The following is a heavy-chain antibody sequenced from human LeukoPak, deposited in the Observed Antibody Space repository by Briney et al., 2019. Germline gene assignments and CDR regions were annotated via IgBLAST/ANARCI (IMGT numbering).Heavy chain of an antibody. Sequence: SETLSLTCTVSGGSISNYYWIWIRQPPGKGLEWIGYIYYSGSTNYNPSLNSRVTISVDTSKNQFSLKLSSVTAADTAVYYCARNPGRLYGMDVWGQGTTVTVSS. D-gene: IGHD6-25*01. V-gene: IGHV4-59*08. J-gene: IGHJ6*02. CDR1: GGSISNYY. CDR2: IYYSGST. CDR3: ARNPGRLYGMDV.